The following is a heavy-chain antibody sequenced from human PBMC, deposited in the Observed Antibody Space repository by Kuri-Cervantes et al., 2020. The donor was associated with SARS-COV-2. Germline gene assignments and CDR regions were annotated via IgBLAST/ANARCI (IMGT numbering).Heavy chain of an antibody. J-gene: IGHJ4*02. CDR2: INWDGGST. D-gene: IGHD6-6*01. V-gene: IGHV3-20*04. Sequence: ETLSLTCAASGFTFDDYGMSWVRQAPGKGLEWDSGINWDGGSTGYADSVKGRFTISRDNAKNSLYLQMNSLRAEDTALYYCARIHSSSSGGYLDYWGQGTLVTVSS. CDR3: ARIHSSSSGGYLDY. CDR1: GFTFDDYG.